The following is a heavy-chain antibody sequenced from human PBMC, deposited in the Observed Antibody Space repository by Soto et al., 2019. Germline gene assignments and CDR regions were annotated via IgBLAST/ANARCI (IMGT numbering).Heavy chain of an antibody. J-gene: IGHJ4*02. CDR2: IIPIFGTA. D-gene: IGHD3-9*01. CDR3: ASELRYFDWSYYFDY. V-gene: IGHV1-69*06. CDR1: GGTFSSYA. Sequence: ASVKVSRKASGGTFSSYAISWVRQAPGQGLEWMGGIIPIFGTANYAQKFQGRVTITADKSTSTAYMELSSLRSEDTAVYYCASELRYFDWSYYFDYWGQGTLVTVSS.